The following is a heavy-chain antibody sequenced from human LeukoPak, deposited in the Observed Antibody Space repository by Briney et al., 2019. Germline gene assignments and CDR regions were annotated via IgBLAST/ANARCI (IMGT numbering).Heavy chain of an antibody. J-gene: IGHJ4*02. CDR3: ARHSRGRWYVFDY. CDR1: GFTFTNCA. V-gene: IGHV3-23*01. Sequence: GGSLRLSCAASGFTFTNCAMIWVRQAPRKGLEWVSTISGSGDTTYYADSVKGRFTISRDNSKNTLYLQMNSLRAEDTAVYYCARHSRGRWYVFDYWGQGTLVTVSS. D-gene: IGHD6-13*01. CDR2: ISGSGDTT.